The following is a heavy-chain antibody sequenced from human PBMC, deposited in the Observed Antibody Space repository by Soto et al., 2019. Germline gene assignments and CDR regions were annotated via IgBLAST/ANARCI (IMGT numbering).Heavy chain of an antibody. D-gene: IGHD2-8*01. V-gene: IGHV1-8*01. CDR3: ARDIVPRCMDV. Sequence: GASGKVSCKASGYTFTSYEINWVRQATGQGLEWMGWMNPNSGNTGYAQKFQGRVTMTRNTSISTAYMELSSLRSEDTAVYYCARDIVPRCMDVWGKGTMVTVSS. J-gene: IGHJ6*03. CDR1: GYTFTSYE. CDR2: MNPNSGNT.